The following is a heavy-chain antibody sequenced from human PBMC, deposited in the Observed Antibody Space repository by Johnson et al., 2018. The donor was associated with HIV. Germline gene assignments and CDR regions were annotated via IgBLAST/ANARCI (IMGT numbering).Heavy chain of an antibody. V-gene: IGHV3-7*01. CDR3: ARDRGGGSYHDAFDI. CDR2: IKEDGSET. D-gene: IGHD1-26*01. Sequence: VQLVESGGGLVQPGGSLRLSCAAFDFTSSNYWMSWVRQAPGKGLEWVANIKEDGSETYYMASVKGRFTISRDNSKRRLYLQMNSLRAEDTAVYYCARDRGGGSYHDAFDIWGQGTMVTVSS. J-gene: IGHJ3*02. CDR1: DFTSSNYW.